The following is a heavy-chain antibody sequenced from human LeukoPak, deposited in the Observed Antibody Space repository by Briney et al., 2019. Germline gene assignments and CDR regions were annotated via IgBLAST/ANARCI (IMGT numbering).Heavy chain of an antibody. CDR3: ARDTGIAVAGSNY. Sequence: GGSLRLSCAASGFSFSSYWMHWVRQAPGKGLVWVSVIYSGGSTYYADSVKGRFTISRDNSKNTLYLQMNSLRAEDTAVYYCARDTGIAVAGSNYWGQGTLVTVSS. J-gene: IGHJ4*02. CDR2: IYSGGST. D-gene: IGHD6-19*01. V-gene: IGHV3-53*01. CDR1: GFSFSSYW.